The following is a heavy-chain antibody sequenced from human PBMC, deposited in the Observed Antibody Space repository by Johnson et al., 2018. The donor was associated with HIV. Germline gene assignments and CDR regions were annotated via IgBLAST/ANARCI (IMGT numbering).Heavy chain of an antibody. CDR3: AREEGTDILTRGDAFDI. Sequence: MLLVESGGDLVKPGGSLRLSCAASGFIFSDYYMTWIRQAPGKGLESISYISSSGRTIYYADSVKGRFTMSRDNAKKSLYLQMNSLRAEDTAVYYCAREEGTDILTRGDAFDIWGQGTMVTVSS. D-gene: IGHD3-9*01. J-gene: IGHJ3*02. CDR1: GFIFSDYY. CDR2: ISSSGRTI. V-gene: IGHV3-11*04.